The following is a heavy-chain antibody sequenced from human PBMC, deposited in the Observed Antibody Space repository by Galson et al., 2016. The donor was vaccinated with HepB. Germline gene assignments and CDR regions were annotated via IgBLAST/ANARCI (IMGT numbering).Heavy chain of an antibody. Sequence: SLRLSCATSGFSFSRYWMHWVRQAPGKGLVCVSRINKDGSSTSYADSVKGRLTISRDNAKNTLYLQMNSLRAEDTAVYYCERMESGGYDFRRGHYSWSGGMDVWGQGTTVTVSS. CDR1: GFSFSRYW. CDR3: ERMESGGYDFRRGHYSWSGGMDV. D-gene: IGHD3-3*01. V-gene: IGHV3-74*01. J-gene: IGHJ6*02. CDR2: INKDGSST.